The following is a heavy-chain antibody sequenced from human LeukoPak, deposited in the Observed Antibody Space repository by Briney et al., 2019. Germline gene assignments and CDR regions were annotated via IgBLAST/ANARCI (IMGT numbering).Heavy chain of an antibody. CDR2: INPNSGDT. Sequence: ASVKDSCKASGYTFTDYYIHWVRQAPGQGLEWMGCINPNSGDTKNSQNFQDRVTMTRDTSINTAYMELSSLRSDDTAVYYCVREGKYSSGWYEPLDSWGQGSLVTVSS. CDR3: VREGKYSSGWYEPLDS. D-gene: IGHD6-19*01. J-gene: IGHJ4*02. V-gene: IGHV1-2*02. CDR1: GYTFTDYY.